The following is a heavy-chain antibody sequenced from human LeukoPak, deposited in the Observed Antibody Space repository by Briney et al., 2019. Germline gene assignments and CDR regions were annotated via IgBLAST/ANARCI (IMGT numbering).Heavy chain of an antibody. CDR2: MNHSGSN. CDR1: GGSFSGYY. V-gene: IGHV4-34*01. D-gene: IGHD3-10*01. CDR3: ARRTHLLWFGEPFDY. J-gene: IGHJ4*02. Sequence: SETLSLTCAVYGGSFSGYYWSWIRQPPGKGLEWIGEMNHSGSNNYNPSLKSRVTISVDTSKNQFSLKLSSVTAADTAVYYCARRTHLLWFGEPFDYWGQGTLVTVSS.